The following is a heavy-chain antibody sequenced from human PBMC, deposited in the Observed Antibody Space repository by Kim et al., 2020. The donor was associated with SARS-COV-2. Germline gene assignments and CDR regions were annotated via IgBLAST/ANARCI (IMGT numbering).Heavy chain of an antibody. D-gene: IGHD3-3*01. Sequence: SETLSLTCTVSGGSISSGNYHWSWIRQHPGKGLEWIGYIYYSGSTYYNPSLKSRVTISVDTSKNQFSLKLSSVTAADTAVYYCARISGITIFGVVITGPFDYWGQGTLVTVSS. CDR3: ARISGITIFGVVITGPFDY. V-gene: IGHV4-31*03. CDR1: GGSISSGNYH. CDR2: IYYSGST. J-gene: IGHJ4*02.